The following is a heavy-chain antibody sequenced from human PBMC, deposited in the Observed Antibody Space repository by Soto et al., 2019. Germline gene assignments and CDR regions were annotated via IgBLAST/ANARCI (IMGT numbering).Heavy chain of an antibody. CDR3: ARTSRLKTGQLDY. Sequence: SETLSLTCAVPGYSIGTYNWWAWIRQPPGKGLEWIGYIYYTGAVYYNLSLKNRVSMSVDTARDQFSLRLSSVTAADTAVYYCARTSRLKTGQLDYWGPGALVTVSS. CDR1: GYSIGTYNW. V-gene: IGHV4-28*05. D-gene: IGHD3-9*01. CDR2: IYYTGAV. J-gene: IGHJ4*02.